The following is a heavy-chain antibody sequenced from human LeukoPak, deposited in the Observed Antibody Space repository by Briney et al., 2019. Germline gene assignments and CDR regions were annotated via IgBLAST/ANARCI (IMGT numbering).Heavy chain of an antibody. Sequence: GGSLRLSCAASGFTFSSYAMHWVRQAPGKGLEWVAVISYDGSNKYYADSVKGRFTISRDNSKNTLYLQMNSLRAEDAAVYYCARDSVVVSSSSIGYGMDVWGQGTTVTVSS. V-gene: IGHV3-30-3*01. CDR2: ISYDGSNK. CDR1: GFTFSSYA. CDR3: ARDSVVVSSSSIGYGMDV. J-gene: IGHJ6*02. D-gene: IGHD6-6*01.